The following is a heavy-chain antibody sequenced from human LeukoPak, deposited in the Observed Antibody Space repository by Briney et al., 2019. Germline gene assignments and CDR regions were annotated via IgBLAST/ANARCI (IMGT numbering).Heavy chain of an antibody. D-gene: IGHD6-13*01. Sequence: SETLSLTCTVSGGSISSSNFYWGWIRQPPGKGLEWIGSIYYSGSTYYNPSLKSRVTISVDTSKNQFSLKLSSVTAADTAVYYCASLVQQPIMRYEVRYYYMDVWGKGTTVTVSS. CDR2: IYYSGST. J-gene: IGHJ6*03. V-gene: IGHV4-39*07. CDR1: GGSISSSNFY. CDR3: ASLVQQPIMRYEVRYYYMDV.